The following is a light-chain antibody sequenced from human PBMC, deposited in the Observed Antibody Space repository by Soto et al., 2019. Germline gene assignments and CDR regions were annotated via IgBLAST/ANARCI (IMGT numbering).Light chain of an antibody. CDR2: QGS. CDR1: QSLLHSTGYNY. V-gene: IGKV2-28*01. CDR3: MQSLQTPT. Sequence: DIVMTQSPLSLPVTPGEPASISRRSSQSLLHSTGYNYVDWYLQKPGQSPQLLIYQGSIRAAGAPDRFSGSGSGSDFTLKISGVEAEDVGVFHRMQSLQTPTFGQGTRLEI. J-gene: IGKJ5*01.